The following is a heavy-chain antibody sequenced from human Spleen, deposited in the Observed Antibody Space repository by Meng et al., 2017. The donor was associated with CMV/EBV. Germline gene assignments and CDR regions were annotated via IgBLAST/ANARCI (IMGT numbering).Heavy chain of an antibody. J-gene: IGHJ5*02. V-gene: IGHV1-8*03. Sequence: KVSCKAYGYTFTRHDINWARQATGQGLEWMGWINLHSGNTGYRQKFQGRVTITRNTSISTVYMELSSLRSEDSAVYYCVRGDDWFDPWGQGTLVTVSS. CDR1: GYTFTRHD. CDR2: INLHSGNT. CDR3: VRGDDWFDP.